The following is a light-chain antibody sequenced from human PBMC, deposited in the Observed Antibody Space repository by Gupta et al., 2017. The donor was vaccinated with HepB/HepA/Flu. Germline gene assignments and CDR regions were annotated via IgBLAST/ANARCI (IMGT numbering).Light chain of an antibody. Sequence: QSALTQPRSVSGSPGQSVTISCTGTSSDVGGSNYVSWYQQHPGKAPKVMIYDVNKRPSGVPDRFSGSTSGNTASLTISGLQAEDEADYYCCSYAGTYTKVFGGGTKVTVL. J-gene: IGLJ2*01. V-gene: IGLV2-11*01. CDR1: SSDVGGSNY. CDR3: CSYAGTYTKV. CDR2: DVN.